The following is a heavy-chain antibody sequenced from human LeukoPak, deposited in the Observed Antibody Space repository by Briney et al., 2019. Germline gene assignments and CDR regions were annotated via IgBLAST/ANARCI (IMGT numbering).Heavy chain of an antibody. V-gene: IGHV3-72*01. D-gene: IGHD2-2*01. CDR1: GFTFSDYY. CDR2: HRPKVRSYTT. J-gene: IGHJ4*02. Sequence: GASLRLSCIASGFTFSDYYMDWVRQAPVKGLEWVARHRPKVRSYTTEYAASVRGRFTISRDDSKNSLFLQMNSLRAEDTAVYYCVRGYHGFDSWGQGILVTVSS. CDR3: VRGYHGFDS.